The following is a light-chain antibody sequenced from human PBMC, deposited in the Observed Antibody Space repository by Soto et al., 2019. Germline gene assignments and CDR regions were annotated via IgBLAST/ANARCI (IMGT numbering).Light chain of an antibody. Sequence: QSVLTQPASVSGSPGQSITIYCSGTSSDVGGYSYVSWYQQHPGKAPKLLIYEVSNRPSGVSNRFSGSKSANTASLTISGLQAEDEEDYYCSSYAGDIIRFVFGTGTKVTVL. J-gene: IGLJ1*01. CDR2: EVS. CDR1: SSDVGGYSY. CDR3: SSYAGDIIRFV. V-gene: IGLV2-14*01.